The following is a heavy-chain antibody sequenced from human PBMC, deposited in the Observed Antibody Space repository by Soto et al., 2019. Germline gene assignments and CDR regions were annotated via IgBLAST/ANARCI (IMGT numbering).Heavy chain of an antibody. D-gene: IGHD5-12*01. V-gene: IGHV3-23*01. Sequence: EVQLLESGGDLVQPGGSLRLACAVSRFTFSSYGMNWDRQAPGKGLEWVSSISDDGDSTYYADSVKGRFTISRDNSKNTLYLQMNSLRAEDTAVYYCAKRSGYQEAAYLDYWGQGTLVTVSS. CDR1: RFTFSSYG. CDR2: ISDDGDST. J-gene: IGHJ4*02. CDR3: AKRSGYQEAAYLDY.